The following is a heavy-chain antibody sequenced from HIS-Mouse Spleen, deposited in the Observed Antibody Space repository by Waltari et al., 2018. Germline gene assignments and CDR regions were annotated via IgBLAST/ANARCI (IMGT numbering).Heavy chain of an antibody. CDR2: INHSGST. D-gene: IGHD1-26*01. V-gene: IGHV4-34*01. Sequence: QVQLQQWGAGLLKPSETLSLTCAVYGGSFSGYYWSWIRQPPVKGLEWIGEINHSGSTNYNPSLRSRVTISVDTSKNQFSLKLSSVTAADTAVYYCARGRDSGSYYFDYWGQGTLVTVSS. CDR3: ARGRDSGSYYFDY. CDR1: GGSFSGYY. J-gene: IGHJ4*02.